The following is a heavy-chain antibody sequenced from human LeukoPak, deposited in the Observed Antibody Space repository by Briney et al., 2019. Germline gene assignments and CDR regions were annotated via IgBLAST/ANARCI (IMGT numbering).Heavy chain of an antibody. D-gene: IGHD3-10*01. CDR1: GFTFSSYS. CDR3: ARDLWFGEPKSPYFDY. V-gene: IGHV3-48*02. Sequence: AGGSLRLSCAASGFTFSSYSMNRVRQAPGKGLEWVSYISSTSTIYYADSVKGRFTISRDNAKNSLYLQMNSLRDEDTAVYYCARDLWFGEPKSPYFDYWGQGTLVTVSS. CDR2: ISSTSTI. J-gene: IGHJ4*02.